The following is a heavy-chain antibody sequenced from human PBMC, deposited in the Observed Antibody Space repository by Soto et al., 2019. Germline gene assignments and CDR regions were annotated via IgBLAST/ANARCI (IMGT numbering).Heavy chain of an antibody. J-gene: IGHJ4*02. D-gene: IGHD2-2*01. CDR3: ARVGLPYLSTHGEFDY. Sequence: ASETLSLTCTVSGGSISSGGYYWSWIRQHPGKGLEWIGYIYYSGSTYYNPSLKSRVTISVDTSKNQFSLKLSSVTAADTAVYYCARVGLPYLSTHGEFDYWGQGTLVTVSS. V-gene: IGHV4-31*03. CDR2: IYYSGST. CDR1: GGSISSGGYY.